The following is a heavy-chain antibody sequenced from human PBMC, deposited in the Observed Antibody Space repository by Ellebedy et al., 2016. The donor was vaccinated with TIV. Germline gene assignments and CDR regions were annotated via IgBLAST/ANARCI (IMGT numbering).Heavy chain of an antibody. CDR1: GDSISSYY. Sequence: MPSETLSLTCTVSGDSISSYYWSWIRQPPGKGLEWIGYIYYSGSTNYNPSLKSRVTISVDTSKNQFSLKLSSVTAEDTAVYYCARGNYVVHQWGQGTLVTVSS. CDR3: ARGNYVVHQ. CDR2: IYYSGST. V-gene: IGHV4-59*01. D-gene: IGHD1-7*01. J-gene: IGHJ4*02.